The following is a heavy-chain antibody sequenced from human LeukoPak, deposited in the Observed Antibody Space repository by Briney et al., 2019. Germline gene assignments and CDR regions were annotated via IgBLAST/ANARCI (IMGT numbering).Heavy chain of an antibody. D-gene: IGHD1-14*01. CDR1: GFTFSSYT. J-gene: IGHJ5*02. CDR2: ISGDSRYI. Sequence: GGSLRLSCAASGFTFSSYTINWVRQAPGKGLEWVSAISGDSRYIYYADSVKGRFTISRDNSKNTLYLQMNSLRAEDTAVYYCAREADGRPGWFDPWGQGTLVTVSS. CDR3: AREADGRPGWFDP. V-gene: IGHV3-21*04.